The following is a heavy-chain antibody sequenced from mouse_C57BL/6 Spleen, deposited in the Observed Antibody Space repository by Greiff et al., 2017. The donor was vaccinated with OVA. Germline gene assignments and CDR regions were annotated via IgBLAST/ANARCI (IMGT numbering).Heavy chain of an antibody. Sequence: EVKLQESGPGLVKPSQSLSLTCSVTGYSITSGYYWNWIRQFPGNKLEWMGYISYDGSNNYNPSLKNRISITRDTSKNQFFLKLNSVTTEDTATYYCAGSNYYDVDYWGQGTTLTVSS. CDR3: AGSNYYDVDY. V-gene: IGHV3-6*01. J-gene: IGHJ2*01. D-gene: IGHD2-5*01. CDR1: GYSITSGYY. CDR2: ISYDGSN.